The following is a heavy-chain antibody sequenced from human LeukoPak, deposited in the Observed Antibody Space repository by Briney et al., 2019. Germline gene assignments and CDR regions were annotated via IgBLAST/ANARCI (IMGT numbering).Heavy chain of an antibody. CDR3: ARDANYGDYGV. J-gene: IGHJ6*04. CDR1: GFTFSSYW. V-gene: IGHV3-7*01. D-gene: IGHD4-17*01. CDR2: IKQDGSEK. Sequence: GGSLRLSCAASGFTFSSYWMSWVRQAPGKGPEWVANIKQDGSEKYYVDSVKGRFTISRDNAKNSLYLQMNSLRAEDTAVYYCARDANYGDYGVWGKGTTVTVSS.